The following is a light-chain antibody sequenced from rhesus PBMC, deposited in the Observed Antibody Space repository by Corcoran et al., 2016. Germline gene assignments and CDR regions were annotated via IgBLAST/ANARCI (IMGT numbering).Light chain of an antibody. CDR1: QSVSTS. J-gene: IGKJ1*01. V-gene: IGKV3S9*01. Sequence: EIVMTQSPATLSLSPGERATLSCRASQSVSTSVAWFQQKPEQAPRLLMYDSSNRATAIPDRFSGSGSGTDFTLIISSLEAEDVGVYYCQQYYSWSRTFGQGTKVEI. CDR3: QQYYSWSRT. CDR2: DSS.